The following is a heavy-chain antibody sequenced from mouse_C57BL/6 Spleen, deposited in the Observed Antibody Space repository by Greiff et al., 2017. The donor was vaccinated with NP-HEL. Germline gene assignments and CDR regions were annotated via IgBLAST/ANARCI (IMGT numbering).Heavy chain of an antibody. CDR1: GYTFTSYW. D-gene: IGHD4-1*02. Sequence: QVQLQQPGAELVRPGSSVKLSCKASGYTFTSYWTHWVKQRPLQGLEWIGNIDPSASGTHYNQKFKDKATVTVDKSSSTAYMQLSSLTYDDSAVYDCARVALKWDGYCDVWGKGTAVTVSS. CDR2: IDPSASGT. V-gene: IGHV1-52*01. J-gene: IGHJ1*03. CDR3: ARVALKWDGYCDV.